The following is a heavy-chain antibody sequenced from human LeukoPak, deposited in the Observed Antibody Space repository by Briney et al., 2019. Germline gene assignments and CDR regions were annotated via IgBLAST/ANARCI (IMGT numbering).Heavy chain of an antibody. V-gene: IGHV4-4*02. CDR2: IYHSGST. CDR1: GGSISSSSGNC. Sequence: PSETLSLTCAVSGGSISSSSGNCWTWVRQPPGKGLEWIGEIYHSGSTNYNPSLKSRVTMLLDKSKNQFSLKLSSVTAADTAVYYCARNGGNSDFDYWGQGTLVTVSS. CDR3: ARNGGNSDFDY. D-gene: IGHD4-23*01. J-gene: IGHJ4*02.